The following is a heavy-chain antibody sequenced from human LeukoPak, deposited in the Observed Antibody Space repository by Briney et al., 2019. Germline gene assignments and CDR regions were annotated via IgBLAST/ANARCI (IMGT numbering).Heavy chain of an antibody. CDR2: ISGSGGGT. D-gene: IGHD3-16*02. CDR1: GFTFGTYA. J-gene: IGHJ4*02. CDR3: ARANYAYVWGTYRYTHIDY. Sequence: GGSLRLSCAASGFTFGTYAMSWVRQAPGKGLEWVSGISGSGGGTYFVDSVKGRFTISRDNSKNTLYLQMNSLRAEDTAVFYCARANYAYVWGTYRYTHIDYWGQGTLVTVSS. V-gene: IGHV3-23*01.